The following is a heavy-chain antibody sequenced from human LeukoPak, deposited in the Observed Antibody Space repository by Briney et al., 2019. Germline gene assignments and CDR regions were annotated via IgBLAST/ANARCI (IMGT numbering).Heavy chain of an antibody. D-gene: IGHD3-22*01. CDR3: ARDGYYYDSSGYYYEDY. J-gene: IGHJ4*02. V-gene: IGHV1-46*01. Sequence: GASVKVSCKASGYTFTSYYMHWVRQAPGQGLEWMGIINPSGGSTSYAQKFQGRVTMTRDTSTSTVYMELSSLRSEDTAVYYCARDGYYYDSSGYYYEDYWGQGTLVTVSS. CDR1: GYTFTSYY. CDR2: INPSGGST.